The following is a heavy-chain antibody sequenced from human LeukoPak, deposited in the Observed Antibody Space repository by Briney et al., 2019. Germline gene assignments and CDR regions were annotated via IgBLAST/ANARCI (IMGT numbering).Heavy chain of an antibody. CDR2: MTPNSGNT. J-gene: IGHJ4*02. D-gene: IGHD6-19*01. CDR3: ARGKIGSSGWFPFVY. Sequence: NXXXQATXQGLXWMGXMTPNSGNTGYAQKFQGRVTMTRNTSISTAYMELSSLRSEDTAVYYCARGKIGSSGWFPFVYWGQGTLVTVSS. V-gene: IGHV1-8*01.